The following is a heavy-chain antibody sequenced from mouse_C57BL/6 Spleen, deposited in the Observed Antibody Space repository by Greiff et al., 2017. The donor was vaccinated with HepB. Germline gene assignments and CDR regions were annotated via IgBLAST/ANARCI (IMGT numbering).Heavy chain of an antibody. J-gene: IGHJ3*01. CDR2: ISYDGSN. D-gene: IGHD2-3*01. CDR3: ARVYDGYPGGFAY. V-gene: IGHV3-6*01. Sequence: DVQLVESGPGLVKPSQSLSLTCSVTGYSITSGYYWNWIRQFPGNKLEWMGYISYDGSNNYNPSLKNRISITRDTSKNQFFLKLNSVTTEDTATYYCARVYDGYPGGFAYWGQGTLVTVSA. CDR1: GYSITSGYY.